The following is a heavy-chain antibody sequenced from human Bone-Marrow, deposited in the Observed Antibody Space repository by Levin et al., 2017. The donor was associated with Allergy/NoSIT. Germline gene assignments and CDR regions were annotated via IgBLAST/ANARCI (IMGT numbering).Heavy chain of an antibody. V-gene: IGHV3-23*01. CDR1: GFTFSSYY. J-gene: IGHJ4*02. CDR2: IHSNDGST. Sequence: LSLTCAASGFTFSSYYMTWVRQAPGKGLEWVSTIHSNDGSTYYADSVKGRFTISRDNSKNTLYLQMNSLRAEDSAVYFCARWRYINYWGQGTLVTVSP. D-gene: IGHD1-14*01. CDR3: ARWRYINY.